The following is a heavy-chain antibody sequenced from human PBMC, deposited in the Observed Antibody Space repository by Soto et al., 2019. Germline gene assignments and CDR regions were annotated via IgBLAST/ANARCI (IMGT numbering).Heavy chain of an antibody. J-gene: IGHJ5*02. CDR3: ARHDYGGNSGWFDP. D-gene: IGHD4-17*01. CDR1: GGTFSSYA. V-gene: IGHV1-69*13. CDR2: IIPIFGTA. Sequence: SVKVSCKASGGTFSSYAISWVRQAPGQGLEWMGGIIPIFGTANYAQKFQGRVTITADESTSTAYMELSSLRSEDTAVYYCARHDYGGNSGWFDPWGQGXLVTVSS.